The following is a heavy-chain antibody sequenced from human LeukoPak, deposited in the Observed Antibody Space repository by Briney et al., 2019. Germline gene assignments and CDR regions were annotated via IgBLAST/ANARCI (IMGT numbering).Heavy chain of an antibody. CDR1: GFTSSSYA. Sequence: GGSLRLSCSAFGFTSSSYAMHGVRQAPGKGLEYVSAISSNGGSTYYADSVKGRFTISRDNSKNTLYLQMSSLRAEDTAVYYCVEAISQKLLPTRLDYWGQRTLVTVSS. D-gene: IGHD2-15*01. CDR3: VEAISQKLLPTRLDY. J-gene: IGHJ4*02. CDR2: ISSNGGST. V-gene: IGHV3-64D*06.